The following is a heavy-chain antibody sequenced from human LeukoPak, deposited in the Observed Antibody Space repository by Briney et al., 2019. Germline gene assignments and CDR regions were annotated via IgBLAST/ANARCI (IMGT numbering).Heavy chain of an antibody. J-gene: IGHJ3*02. D-gene: IGHD3-10*01. V-gene: IGHV3-66*01. CDR2: IYSGGST. Sequence: GGSLRLSCAASGFTVSSNYMSWVRQAPGKGLEWVSVIYSGGSTYHADSVKGRFTISRDNSQNTLHLQMNSLRLEDTAVYYCVKDWGVLPDYTADGFDIWGPGTMVTVSS. CDR3: VKDWGVLPDYTADGFDI. CDR1: GFTVSSNY.